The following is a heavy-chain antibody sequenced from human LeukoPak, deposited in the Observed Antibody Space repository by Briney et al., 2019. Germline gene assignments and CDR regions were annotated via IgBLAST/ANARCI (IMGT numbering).Heavy chain of an antibody. D-gene: IGHD3-22*01. CDR3: ATAPSEIGGYYPEYFRH. CDR1: GFPFNSYW. V-gene: IGHV3-74*01. CDR2: IKIDGNT. J-gene: IGHJ1*01. Sequence: GGSLRLSCSLSGFPFNSYWIQWVRQAPGKGLVWVSRIKIDGNTDYADSVKGRFTVSRDNAKNTVSLQMNSLRAEDTGVYYCATAPSEIGGYYPEYFRHWSQGTPGTVSS.